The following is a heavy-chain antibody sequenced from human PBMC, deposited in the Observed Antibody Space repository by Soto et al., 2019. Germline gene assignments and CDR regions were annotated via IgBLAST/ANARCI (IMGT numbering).Heavy chain of an antibody. CDR1: GFTFSSYG. Sequence: QVQLVESGGGVVQPGRSLRLSCAASGFTFSSYGMHWVRQAPGKGLEWVAVIWYDGSNKYYADSVKGRFTISRDNSKNTLYLQMNSLRAEDTAVYYCARDWVMNSSGWEFDPWGQGTLVTVSS. J-gene: IGHJ5*02. CDR3: ARDWVMNSSGWEFDP. CDR2: IWYDGSNK. D-gene: IGHD6-19*01. V-gene: IGHV3-33*01.